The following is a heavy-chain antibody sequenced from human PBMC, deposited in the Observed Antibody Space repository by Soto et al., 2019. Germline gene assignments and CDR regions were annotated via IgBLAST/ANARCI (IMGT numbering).Heavy chain of an antibody. CDR1: GGSFSGHY. CDR2: INHSGST. V-gene: IGHV4-34*01. D-gene: IGHD1-26*01. J-gene: IGHJ3*02. CDR3: ARGPRIERSHRAFDI. Sequence: QVQLQQWGAGLLKPSETLSLTCAVYGGSFSGHYWSWIRQPPGKGLEWIGEINHSGSTNYNPSLKSRVAISVDTAKDQFSLKLSSVTAADTAVYYCARGPRIERSHRAFDIWGQGTMVTVSS.